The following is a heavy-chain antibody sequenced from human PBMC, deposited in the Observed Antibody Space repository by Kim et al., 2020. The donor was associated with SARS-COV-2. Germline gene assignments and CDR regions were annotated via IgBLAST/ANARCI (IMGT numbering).Heavy chain of an antibody. CDR1: GGSLSSTSYY. Sequence: SETLSLTCSVSGGSLSSTSYYWGWIRQSPGAGLEWLGTIYLNGITYYNPSLNSRVTMSVDTSKNDFSLKLTSVTAADTAVYYCARAGMGATAFDYWGQGPEVTVSS. CDR3: ARAGMGATAFDY. D-gene: IGHD1-26*01. V-gene: IGHV4-39*07. CDR2: IYLNGIT. J-gene: IGHJ4*02.